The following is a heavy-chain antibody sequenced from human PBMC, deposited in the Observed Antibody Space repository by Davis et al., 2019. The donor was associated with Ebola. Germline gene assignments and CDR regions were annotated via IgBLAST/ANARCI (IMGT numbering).Heavy chain of an antibody. CDR2: IQSGGGT. CDR1: GFTVRTYF. D-gene: IGHD6-13*01. V-gene: IGHV3-66*02. CDR3: ARDLSWAGYFDD. J-gene: IGHJ4*02. Sequence: GESLKISCAATGFTVRTYFMNWVRQAPGKGLVWVSVIQSGGGTYYADSVKGRFTISRDNSKNTLYLQMNSLRVEDTAVYYCARDLSWAGYFDDWGQGTLVTVSS.